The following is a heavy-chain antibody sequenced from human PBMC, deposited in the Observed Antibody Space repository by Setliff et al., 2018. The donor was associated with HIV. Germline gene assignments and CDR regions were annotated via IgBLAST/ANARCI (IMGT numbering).Heavy chain of an antibody. CDR1: GYTFTAYY. CDR2: IHPNTGST. V-gene: IGHV1-2*06. CDR3: AKQGYSDSLYAFDV. D-gene: IGHD1-26*01. J-gene: IGHJ3*01. Sequence: ASVKVSCKTSGYTFTAYYIYWVRQAPGHGLELMGRIHPNTGSTNYLQEFQGMVTITRDTSMSTVYMALTGLISDDTAVYYCAKQGYSDSLYAFDVWGQGTMVTVSS.